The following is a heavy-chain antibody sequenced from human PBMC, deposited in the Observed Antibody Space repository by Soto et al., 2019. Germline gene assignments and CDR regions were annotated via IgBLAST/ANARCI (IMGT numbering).Heavy chain of an antibody. Sequence: QVQLVQSGAEVTKPGSSVKVSCKASGGTFSSYAISWVRQAPGQGLEWMGGIIPIFGTANYAQKFQGRVTITADESTSTAYMELSSIGSEDTAVDYGAREWHTAMVDFDYWGQGTLVTVSS. CDR2: IIPIFGTA. D-gene: IGHD5-18*01. J-gene: IGHJ4*02. CDR3: AREWHTAMVDFDY. CDR1: GGTFSSYA. V-gene: IGHV1-69*01.